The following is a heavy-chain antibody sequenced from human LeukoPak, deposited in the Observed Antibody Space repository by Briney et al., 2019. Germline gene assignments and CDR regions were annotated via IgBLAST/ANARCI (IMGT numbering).Heavy chain of an antibody. J-gene: IGHJ4*02. D-gene: IGHD3-10*01. Sequence: SETLSLTCTVSGGSISSYYWSWIRPPPGKGLGWIGYIDYSGSTNYNPSLKSRVTISVDTSKNQFSLKLSSVTAADTAVYYCARGSMVRGVIGYWGQGTLVTVSS. V-gene: IGHV4-59*01. CDR3: ARGSMVRGVIGY. CDR2: IDYSGST. CDR1: GGSISSYY.